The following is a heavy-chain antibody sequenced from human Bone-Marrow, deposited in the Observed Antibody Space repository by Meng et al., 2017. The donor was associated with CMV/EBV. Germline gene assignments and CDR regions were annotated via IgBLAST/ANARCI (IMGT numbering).Heavy chain of an antibody. D-gene: IGHD6-6*01. CDR2: ISAFNDNT. J-gene: IGHJ5*02. CDR3: ARDSYSSSSRWFDP. Sequence: ASAKVSCKASGYTFTSYGISWVRQAPGQGLEWMGWISAFNDNTNYAQKLQGRVTMTTDTSTRTAYMELRSLRPDDTAVYYCARDSYSSSSRWFDPWGQGTLVTVSS. CDR1: GYTFTSYG. V-gene: IGHV1-18*01.